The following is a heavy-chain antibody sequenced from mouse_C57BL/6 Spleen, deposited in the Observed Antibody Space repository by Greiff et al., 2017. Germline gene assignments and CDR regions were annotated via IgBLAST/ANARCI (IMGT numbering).Heavy chain of an antibody. D-gene: IGHD1-1*01. V-gene: IGHV5-16*01. Sequence: LQQSEGGLVQPGSSMKLSCTASGFTFSDYYMAWVRQVPEKGLEWVANINYDGSSTYYLDSLKSRFIISRDNAKNILYLQMSSLKSEDTATYYCAREGYGSGYAMDYWGQGTSVTVSS. CDR3: AREGYGSGYAMDY. J-gene: IGHJ4*01. CDR2: INYDGSST. CDR1: GFTFSDYY.